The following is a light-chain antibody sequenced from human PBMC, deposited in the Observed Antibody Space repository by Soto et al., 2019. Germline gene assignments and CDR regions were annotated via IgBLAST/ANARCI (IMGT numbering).Light chain of an antibody. CDR1: SSNIGAGSD. J-gene: IGLJ1*01. CDR3: QSYDYSLSGYV. V-gene: IGLV1-40*01. CDR2: ANI. Sequence: QLVLTQPPSVSGAPGQRVTISCTGSSSNIGAGSDVHWYQQLPGTVPKLLIFANINRPSGVPDRFSASKSGTSASLAITGLQADDEAAYYCQSYDYSLSGYVFGTGTKVTVL.